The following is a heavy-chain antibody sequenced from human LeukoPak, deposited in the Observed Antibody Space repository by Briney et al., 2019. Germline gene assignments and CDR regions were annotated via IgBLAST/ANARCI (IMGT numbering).Heavy chain of an antibody. J-gene: IGHJ4*02. CDR3: AANIRIAAAGC. CDR1: GYTFTNFY. Sequence: SVKVSCKASGYTFTNFYMHWVRQAPGQGLEWMGGIIPIFGTANYAQKFQGRVTITADESTSTAYMELSSLRSEDTAVYYCAANIRIAAAGCWGQGTLVTVSS. D-gene: IGHD6-13*01. CDR2: IIPIFGTA. V-gene: IGHV1-69*13.